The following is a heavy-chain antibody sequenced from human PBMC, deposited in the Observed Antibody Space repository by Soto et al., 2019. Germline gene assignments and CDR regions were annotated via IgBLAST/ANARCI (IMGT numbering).Heavy chain of an antibody. CDR1: GGSISSGDYY. CDR2: IYYSGST. V-gene: IGHV4-30-4*01. D-gene: IGHD3-22*01. Sequence: SETLSLTCTVSGGSISSGDYYWSWIRQPPGRGLEWIGYIYYSGSTYYNPSLKSRVTISVDTSKNQFSLKLSSVTAADTAVYYCARVRYYDSSDPSLFDPWGQGTLVTVSS. CDR3: ARVRYYDSSDPSLFDP. J-gene: IGHJ5*02.